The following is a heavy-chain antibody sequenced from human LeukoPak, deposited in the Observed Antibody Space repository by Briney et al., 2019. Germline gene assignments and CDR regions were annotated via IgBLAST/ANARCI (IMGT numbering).Heavy chain of an antibody. J-gene: IGHJ5*02. CDR1: GFKFDDYS. CDR3: ARDDLHHRNWFDP. Sequence: PGGSLRLSCTASGFKFDDYSMTWVRQAPGKGLEWVSDINWNGDSRGYAHSVRGRFTIYRDNSKNSLYLQMNSLRVEDTAFYYCARDDLHHRNWFDPWGQGTLVTVS. CDR2: INWNGDSR. D-gene: IGHD3-3*01. V-gene: IGHV3-20*04.